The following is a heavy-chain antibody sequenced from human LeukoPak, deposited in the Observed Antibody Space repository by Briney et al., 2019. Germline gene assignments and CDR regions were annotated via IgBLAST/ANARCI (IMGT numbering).Heavy chain of an antibody. D-gene: IGHD3-10*01. CDR2: INHSGST. V-gene: IGHV4-34*01. CDR1: GGSFSGYY. J-gene: IGHJ3*02. Sequence: SETLSLTCAVYGGSFSGYYWSWIRQPPGKGLEWIGEINHSGSTNYNPSLKSRVTISVDTSKNQFSLKLSSVTAADTAVYYCARHWFITMVRGAPRRDAFDIWGQGTMVTVSS. CDR3: ARHWFITMVRGAPRRDAFDI.